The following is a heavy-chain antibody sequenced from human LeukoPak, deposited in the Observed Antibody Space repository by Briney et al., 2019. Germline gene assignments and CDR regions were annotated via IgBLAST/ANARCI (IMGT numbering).Heavy chain of an antibody. CDR1: GFTFSSYW. J-gene: IGHJ6*02. Sequence: SGGSLRPSCAASGFTFSSYWMSWVRQAPGKGLEWVANIKQDGSEKYYVDSVKGRFTISRDNAKNSLYLQMNSLRAEDTAVYYCARAYSSSWYDTRGYYGMDVWGQGTTVTVSS. CDR2: IKQDGSEK. V-gene: IGHV3-7*04. D-gene: IGHD6-13*01. CDR3: ARAYSSSWYDTRGYYGMDV.